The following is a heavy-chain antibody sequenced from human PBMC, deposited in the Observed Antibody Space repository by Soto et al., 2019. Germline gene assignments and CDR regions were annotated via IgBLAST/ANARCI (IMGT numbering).Heavy chain of an antibody. V-gene: IGHV4-59*11. J-gene: IGHJ4*02. CDR2: VYYNGSS. CDR1: CGSIGGRY. D-gene: IGHD3-9*01. CDR3: ARVGERWQYFDWFYYFDS. Sequence: SETLSLTCPVSCGSIGGRYWGWIRQPPGKGLGWIGYVYYNGSSTSNPSLKSRVTVSADTSKNQLSLKVRSVTAADTAVYYCARVGERWQYFDWFYYFDSWGQGVLVTV.